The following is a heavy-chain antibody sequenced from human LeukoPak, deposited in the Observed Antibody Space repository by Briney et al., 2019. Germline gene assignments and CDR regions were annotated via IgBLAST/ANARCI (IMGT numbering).Heavy chain of an antibody. CDR3: ARMVGWGARRYSYYYMDV. D-gene: IGHD1-26*01. Sequence: SETLSLTCTVSDGSISSYYWSWIRQPPGKGLECIGYIYYSGSTNYNPSLKSRVTISVDTSKNQFSLKLSSVTAADTAVYYCARMVGWGARRYSYYYMDVWGKGTTVTISS. CDR2: IYYSGST. CDR1: DGSISSYY. J-gene: IGHJ6*03. V-gene: IGHV4-59*01.